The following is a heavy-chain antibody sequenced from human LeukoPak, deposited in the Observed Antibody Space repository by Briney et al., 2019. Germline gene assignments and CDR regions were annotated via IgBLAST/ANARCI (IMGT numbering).Heavy chain of an antibody. CDR3: ARGQTGSESYYERAYPSHFDY. CDR1: GYTFTSYG. Sequence: ASVKVSCKASGYTFTSYGISWVRQAPGLGLEWMGWFSAYNGNTNYAQKLQGRVTMTTDTSTSTAYLELSRLRSDDTAVYYCARGQTGSESYYERAYPSHFDYWGQGTLVTVSS. D-gene: IGHD3-10*01. J-gene: IGHJ4*02. V-gene: IGHV1-18*01. CDR2: FSAYNGNT.